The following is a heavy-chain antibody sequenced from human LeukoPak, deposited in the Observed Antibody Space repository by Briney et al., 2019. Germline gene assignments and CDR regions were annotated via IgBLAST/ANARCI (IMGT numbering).Heavy chain of an antibody. CDR3: AKSVGGVTALAYCGGACYYFDY. CDR1: GFTFSSYA. CDR2: ISGSGSST. D-gene: IGHD2-21*02. J-gene: IGHJ4*02. V-gene: IGHV3-23*01. Sequence: GGSLRLSCAASGFTFSSYAMSWVRQAPGKGLEWVSTISGSGSSTYYADSVKGRFTISRDNSKNTLYLQMNSLRAEDTAVYYCAKSVGGVTALAYCGGACYYFDYWGQGTLVAVSS.